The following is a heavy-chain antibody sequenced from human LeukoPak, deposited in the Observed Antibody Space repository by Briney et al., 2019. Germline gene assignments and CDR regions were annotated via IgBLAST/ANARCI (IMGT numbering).Heavy chain of an antibody. CDR3: ARMRDYYDSSGYLDY. CDR1: GGSISSSSYY. J-gene: IGHJ4*02. CDR2: IYYSGST. D-gene: IGHD3-22*01. Sequence: SETLSLTCTVSGGSISSSSYYWGWIRQPPGKGLEWIGSIYYSGSTYYNPSLKSRVTISVDTSKNQFSLKLSSVTAADTAVYYCARMRDYYDSSGYLDYWGQRTLVTVSS. V-gene: IGHV4-39*01.